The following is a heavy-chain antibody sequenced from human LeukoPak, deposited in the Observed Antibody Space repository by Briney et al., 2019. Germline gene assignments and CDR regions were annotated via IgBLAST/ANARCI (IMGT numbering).Heavy chain of an antibody. CDR2: MNPNSGNT. CDR1: GYTFTTYE. Sequence: GASVKVSCKASGYTFTTYEIHWVRQATVQGLEWMGWMNPNSGNTAYVQKFQGRLTFTRTTSINTAYMELSSLRSGDTAVYYCARGASRSFDYWGQGTLVTVSS. CDR3: ARGASRSFDY. V-gene: IGHV1-8*03. J-gene: IGHJ4*02.